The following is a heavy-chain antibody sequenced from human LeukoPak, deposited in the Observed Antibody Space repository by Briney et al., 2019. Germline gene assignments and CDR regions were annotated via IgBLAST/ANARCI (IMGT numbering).Heavy chain of an antibody. CDR3: ASGLELDY. V-gene: IGHV3-7*03. Sequence: GGSLRLSCAASGFTFSSYGMHWVRQAPGKGLEWVANIKQDGSEKNYVDSVKGRFTISRDNAKNSLYLQMNSLRAEDTAVYYCASGLELDYWGQGTLVTVSS. CDR1: GFTFSSYG. J-gene: IGHJ4*02. CDR2: IKQDGSEK.